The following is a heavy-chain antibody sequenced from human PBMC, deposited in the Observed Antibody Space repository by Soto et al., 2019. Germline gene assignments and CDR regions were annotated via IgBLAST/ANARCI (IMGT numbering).Heavy chain of an antibody. J-gene: IGHJ2*01. CDR3: ARALGHWYFEL. V-gene: IGHV3-66*01. CDR2: TYSGGST. D-gene: IGHD1-26*01. Sequence: EVQLVESGGGLVQPGGSLRLSCAASGFTVSSNYMSWVRQAPGKGLEWVSATYSGGSTYYADSVKGRFTFSRDNSKNTLYLQLLSLSAEDTAVYYSARALGHWYFELWGRGTLVTVSS. CDR1: GFTVSSNY.